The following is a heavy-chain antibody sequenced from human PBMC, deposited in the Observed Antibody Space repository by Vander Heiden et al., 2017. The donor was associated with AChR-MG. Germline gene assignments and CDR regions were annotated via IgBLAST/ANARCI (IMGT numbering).Heavy chain of an antibody. J-gene: IGHJ6*02. CDR1: GFGVSASA. CDR2: LSTSGRET. CDR3: AKWRVGATVLYYFYGLDV. V-gene: IGHV3-23*01. Sequence: EEPLLESGGALVQPGGSLRLSCAASGFGVSASAMSWVRRGPGKGLEWVSSLSTSGRETYYADSVKGRFTISRDNSKNTLSLQMTSLRVEDTAVYYCAKWRVGATVLYYFYGLDVWGPGTTVTVSS. D-gene: IGHD1-26*01.